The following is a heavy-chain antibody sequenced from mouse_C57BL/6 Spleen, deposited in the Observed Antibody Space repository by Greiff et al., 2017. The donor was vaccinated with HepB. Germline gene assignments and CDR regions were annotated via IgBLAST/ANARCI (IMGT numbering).Heavy chain of an antibody. J-gene: IGHJ4*01. Sequence: EVNVVESGGGLVKPGGSLKLSCAASGFTFSDYGMHWVRQAPEKGLEWVAYISSGSSTIYYADTVKGRFTISRDNAKNTLFLQMTSLRSEDTAMYYCARYDGYYDYAMDYWGQGTSVTVSS. CDR1: GFTFSDYG. V-gene: IGHV5-17*01. D-gene: IGHD2-3*01. CDR3: ARYDGYYDYAMDY. CDR2: ISSGSSTI.